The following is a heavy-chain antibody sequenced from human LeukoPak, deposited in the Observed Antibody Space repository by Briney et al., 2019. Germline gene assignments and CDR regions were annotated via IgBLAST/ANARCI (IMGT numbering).Heavy chain of an antibody. V-gene: IGHV3-74*01. Sequence: PGGSLRLSCAASGFTFSSYWMHWVRQAPGKGLVRVSRINSDGSTISYADSVKGRFTISRDNAKNTLYLQMNSLRAEDTAVYYCASDHSSWELPSDYWGQGTLVTVSS. CDR2: INSDGSTI. D-gene: IGHD6-13*01. CDR3: ASDHSSWELPSDY. J-gene: IGHJ4*02. CDR1: GFTFSSYW.